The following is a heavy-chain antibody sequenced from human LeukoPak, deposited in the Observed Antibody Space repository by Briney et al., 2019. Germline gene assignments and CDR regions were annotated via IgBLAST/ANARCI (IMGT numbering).Heavy chain of an antibody. V-gene: IGHV1-18*01. CDR1: GYTFTSYG. Sequence: ASVKVSCKASGYTFTSYGISWVRQAPGQGPEWMGWISAYNGHTNYAQKLQGRVTITTDTSTSTAYMELGSLRSDDTAVYYCARDNYYDSSDPLDYWGQGTLVTVSS. J-gene: IGHJ4*02. CDR3: ARDNYYDSSDPLDY. CDR2: ISAYNGHT. D-gene: IGHD3-22*01.